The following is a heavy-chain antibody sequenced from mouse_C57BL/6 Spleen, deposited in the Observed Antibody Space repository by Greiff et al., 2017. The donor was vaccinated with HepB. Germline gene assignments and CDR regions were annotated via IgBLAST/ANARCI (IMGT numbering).Heavy chain of an antibody. D-gene: IGHD2-4*01. CDR2: INPNNGGN. V-gene: IGHV1-26*01. CDR1: GYTFTDYY. Sequence: EVQLQQSGPVLVKPGASVKISCKASGYTFTDYYMNWVKQSHGKSLEWMGDINPNNGGNSYNQKFKGKATLTVDKSSSTAYMDLRSLTSGDSAVYYCARELHIYDDYDGDAMDSWIQGASVTVSS. CDR3: ARELHIYDDYDGDAMDS. J-gene: IGHJ4*01.